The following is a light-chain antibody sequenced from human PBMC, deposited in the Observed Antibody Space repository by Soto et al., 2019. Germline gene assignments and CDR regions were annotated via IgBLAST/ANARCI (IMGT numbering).Light chain of an antibody. V-gene: IGKV1-39*01. Sequence: DIQMNQSPSSLSASVGDRVTITCRASQSISNYLNWYQKKLGKAPKLLIYAASSLQSGVPSRFSGSGSGTDFTLTISSLQPEDFAIYYCQKSNGTPRTFGQGTKVEIK. J-gene: IGKJ1*01. CDR3: QKSNGTPRT. CDR2: AAS. CDR1: QSISNY.